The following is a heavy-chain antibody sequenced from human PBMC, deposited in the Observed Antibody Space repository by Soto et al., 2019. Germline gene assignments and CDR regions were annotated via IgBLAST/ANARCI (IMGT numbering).Heavy chain of an antibody. CDR3: ARDRVATDHPYYYYYGMDV. Sequence: QVQLVQSGAEVKKPGASVKVSCKASGYTFTGYYMHWVRQAPGQGLEWMGWINPNSGGTNYAQKFQGWVTMTRDTSISTAYMELSRLRSDDTAVYYCARDRVATDHPYYYYYGMDVWGQGTTVTVSS. J-gene: IGHJ6*02. CDR1: GYTFTGYY. D-gene: IGHD2-15*01. CDR2: INPNSGGT. V-gene: IGHV1-2*04.